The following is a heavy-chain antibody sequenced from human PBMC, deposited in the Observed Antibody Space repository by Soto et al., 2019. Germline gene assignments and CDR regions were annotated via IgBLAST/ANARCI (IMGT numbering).Heavy chain of an antibody. CDR1: GGSVNTAPYH. Sequence: SETLSLTCTVSGGSVNTAPYHWSWIRQSPRNGLEWIGNIYYTGSTNYNPSFESRVAISLDTSNSQFSLRLTSLTAADTAVYFCARDHHSYCDTSGYYPYFDFWGQGTLVTVSS. CDR2: IYYTGST. D-gene: IGHD3-22*01. J-gene: IGHJ4*02. V-gene: IGHV4-61*01. CDR3: ARDHHSYCDTSGYYPYFDF.